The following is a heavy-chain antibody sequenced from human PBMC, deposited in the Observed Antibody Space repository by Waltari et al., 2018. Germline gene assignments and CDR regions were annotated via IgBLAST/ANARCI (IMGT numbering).Heavy chain of an antibody. CDR2: INHSGST. Sequence: QVQLQQWGAGLLKPSENLSLPCAVYGGSFSGYYWSWLRQPPGKGLEWIGEINHSGSTNYNPSLKSRVTISVDTSKNQFSLKLSSVTAADTAVYYCARVFRRYSEDAFDIWGQGTMVTVSS. D-gene: IGHD2-15*01. CDR3: ARVFRRYSEDAFDI. CDR1: GGSFSGYY. J-gene: IGHJ3*02. V-gene: IGHV4-34*01.